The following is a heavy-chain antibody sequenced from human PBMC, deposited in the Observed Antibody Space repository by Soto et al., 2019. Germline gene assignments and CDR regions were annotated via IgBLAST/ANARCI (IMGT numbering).Heavy chain of an antibody. D-gene: IGHD2-15*01. V-gene: IGHV1-69*13. J-gene: IGHJ6*02. CDR2: IIPIFGTA. CDR1: GGTFSSYA. Sequence: GASVKVSCKASGGTFSSYAISWVRQAPGQGLEWMGGIIPIFGTANYAQKFQGRVTITADESTSTAYMELSSLRSEDTAVYYCARAYVVVVAATNYYGMDVWGQGTTVTVSS. CDR3: ARAYVVVVAATNYYGMDV.